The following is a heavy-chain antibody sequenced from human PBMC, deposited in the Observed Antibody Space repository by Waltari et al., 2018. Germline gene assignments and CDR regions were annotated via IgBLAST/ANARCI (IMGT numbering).Heavy chain of an antibody. D-gene: IGHD3-10*01. V-gene: IGHV4-34*01. J-gene: IGHJ4*02. CDR3: TRITSNTWHD. CDR1: GEPFSDHY. CDR2: ITPSGGT. Sequence: QVQLQQWGAGLLKPSETLSLTCAVYGEPFSDHYYTWIRQPPGKGREWIGQITPSGGTRYHPALKMRAPISAEPSKREPTLNLKSVTGPDTAVYYCTRITSNTWHDWGQGTRVTVSS.